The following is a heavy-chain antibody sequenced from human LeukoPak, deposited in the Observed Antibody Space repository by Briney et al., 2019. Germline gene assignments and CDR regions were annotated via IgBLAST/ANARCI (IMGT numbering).Heavy chain of an antibody. J-gene: IGHJ4*02. Sequence: PGRSLRLSCAASGFTFSSYGMHWVRQAPGKGLEWVAVISYDGSNKYYADSVKGRFTISRDNSKNTLYLQMNSLRAEDTAVYYCANQQLVYGYFDYWGQGTLVTVSS. V-gene: IGHV3-30*18. CDR1: GFTFSSYG. CDR3: ANQQLVYGYFDY. CDR2: ISYDGSNK. D-gene: IGHD6-13*01.